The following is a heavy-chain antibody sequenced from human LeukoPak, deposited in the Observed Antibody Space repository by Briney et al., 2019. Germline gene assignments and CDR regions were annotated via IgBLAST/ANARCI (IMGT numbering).Heavy chain of an antibody. J-gene: IGHJ4*02. Sequence: GGSLRLSGAASGFTFSKAWRSGFGQAPGKGLNGVGRIKSKTDGGTTDYAAPVKGRFTISRDDSKNTLYLQMNSLKTEDTAVYYCTTFCSSTSCPLDYWGQGTLVTVSS. CDR1: GFTFSKAW. D-gene: IGHD2-2*01. CDR3: TTFCSSTSCPLDY. CDR2: IKSKTDGGTT. V-gene: IGHV3-15*01.